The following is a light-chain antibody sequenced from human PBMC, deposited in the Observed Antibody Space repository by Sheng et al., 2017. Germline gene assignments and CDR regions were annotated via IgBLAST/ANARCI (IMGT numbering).Light chain of an antibody. Sequence: EIVMTQSPDTLSLSPGERATLSCRASQSVSSSHLSWYQQKPGQAPRLLIYAASTRATGIPARFSGSGSGTDFTLTISSLQPEDFAVYYCQQDSNLPWTFGQGTKVEIK. CDR3: QQDSNLPWT. V-gene: IGKV3D-7*01. J-gene: IGKJ1*01. CDR1: QSVSSSH. CDR2: AAS.